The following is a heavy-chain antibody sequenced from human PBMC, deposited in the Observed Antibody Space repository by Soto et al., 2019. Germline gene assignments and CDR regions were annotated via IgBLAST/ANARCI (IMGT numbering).Heavy chain of an antibody. CDR1: GGTFSSYA. V-gene: IGHV1-69*19. Sequence: QVQLVQSGAEVKKPGSSVKVSCKASGGTFSSYAISWVRQAPGQGLDWMGGIIPIFGTANYAQKIQGRVTITADESTSTAYMELGSLCAEDTAVYYCARDFYGDYPDYYYYGMDVCGQGTTVTFSS. CDR2: IIPIFGTA. CDR3: ARDFYGDYPDYYYYGMDV. J-gene: IGHJ6*01. D-gene: IGHD4-17*01.